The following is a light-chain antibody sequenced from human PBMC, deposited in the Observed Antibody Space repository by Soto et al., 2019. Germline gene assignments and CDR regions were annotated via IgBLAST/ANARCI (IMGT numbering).Light chain of an antibody. V-gene: IGLV2-14*01. Sequence: QSALTQPASVSGSPGQSITISCTGTSSDVGAYNSVSWYQQHPGKAPKLMIYDVSNRPSGVSNRFSGSKSGNTASLNISGLQAEDEADYYCSSYTSSTTLVVFGGGTKLTVL. CDR3: SSYTSSTTLVV. CDR2: DVS. J-gene: IGLJ2*01. CDR1: SSDVGAYNS.